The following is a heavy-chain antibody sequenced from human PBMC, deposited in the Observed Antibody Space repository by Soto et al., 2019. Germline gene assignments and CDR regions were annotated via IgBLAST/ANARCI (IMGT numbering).Heavy chain of an antibody. J-gene: IGHJ5*02. D-gene: IGHD6-19*01. Sequence: QVTLKESGPVLVKPTEPLTLRCTVSGLSITDSEMGVSWISQPPGQPLEWLAHIDSSGEKSYRTFLKSRLAISKDTSKSQIVLTMTNMDPADTATYYCARRHLAVAVSPWFDPWGQGIPVTVSS. CDR2: IDSSGEK. CDR3: ARRHLAVAVSPWFDP. CDR1: GLSITDSEMG. V-gene: IGHV2-26*01.